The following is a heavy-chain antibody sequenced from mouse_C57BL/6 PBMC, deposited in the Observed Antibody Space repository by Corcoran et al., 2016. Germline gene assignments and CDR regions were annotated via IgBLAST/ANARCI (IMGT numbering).Heavy chain of an antibody. V-gene: IGHV1-26*01. CDR1: GYTFTDYY. Sequence: EVQLQQSGPELLKPGASVKISCKASGYTFTDYYMNWVKQSHGKSLEWIGDINPNNGGTSYNQKFKGKATLTVDKSSSTAYMELRSLTSEDSAVYYCVSYFGYWGQGTTLTVSS. J-gene: IGHJ2*01. CDR2: INPNNGGT. CDR3: VSYFGY.